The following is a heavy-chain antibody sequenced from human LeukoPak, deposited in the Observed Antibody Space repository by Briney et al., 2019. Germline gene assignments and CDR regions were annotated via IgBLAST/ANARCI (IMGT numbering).Heavy chain of an antibody. J-gene: IGHJ5*02. CDR3: AKDPRQYCSSTTCYFNWFDP. CDR2: ISYDRSNE. Sequence: GGSLRLSCAASEFTFSIYGMHWVRQAPGKGLEWVAVISYDRSNEYYADSVKGRFTISRDNSKNTLYLQMNSLRAEDTAVYYCAKDPRQYCSSTTCYFNWFDPWGQGTLVTVSS. D-gene: IGHD2-2*01. V-gene: IGHV3-30*18. CDR1: EFTFSIYG.